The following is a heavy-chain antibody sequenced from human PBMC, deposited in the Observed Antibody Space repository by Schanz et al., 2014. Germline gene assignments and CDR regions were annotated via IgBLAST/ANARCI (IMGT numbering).Heavy chain of an antibody. CDR2: ISYDGSNS. CDR1: GFISDYG. CDR3: AKDRRDNDGSGTCDFEH. J-gene: IGHJ4*02. V-gene: IGHV3-30*18. Sequence: QVQLVESGGSVVQPGRSLRLSCAGSGFISDYGMHWVRQAPGRGLEWVAAISYDGSNSYYADSVKGRFTISKDTSKNTRYLQMSSLRAEATALYFCAKDRRDNDGSGTCDFEHWGQGTLVTVSS. D-gene: IGHD3-10*01.